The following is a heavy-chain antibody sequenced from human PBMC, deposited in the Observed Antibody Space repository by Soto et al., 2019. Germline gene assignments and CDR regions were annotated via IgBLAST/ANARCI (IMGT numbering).Heavy chain of an antibody. Sequence: PGGSLRLSCAASGFTVSSNYMSWVRQAPGKGLEWVSVIYSGGSTYYADSVKGRFTISRDNSKNTLYLQMNSLRAEDTAVYYCARPFDGDYYYYYGTDVWGQGTTVTVSS. J-gene: IGHJ6*02. CDR2: IYSGGST. D-gene: IGHD4-17*01. V-gene: IGHV3-66*04. CDR3: ARPFDGDYYYYYGTDV. CDR1: GFTVSSNY.